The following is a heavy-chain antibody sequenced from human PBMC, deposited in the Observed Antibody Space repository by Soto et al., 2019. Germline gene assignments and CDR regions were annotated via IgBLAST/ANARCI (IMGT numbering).Heavy chain of an antibody. D-gene: IGHD6-13*01. Sequence: GGSLRLSCAVSGFTFGSTSMTWVRQAPGKGLGWISYISKSSSTRYYADSVKGRFTISRDNAKNELYLQMNSLRDEDTAVYYCARQPRPATGNSYYSGLDVWGLGTTVTVSS. J-gene: IGHJ6*02. V-gene: IGHV3-48*02. CDR3: ARQPRPATGNSYYSGLDV. CDR2: ISKSSSTR. CDR1: GFTFGSTS.